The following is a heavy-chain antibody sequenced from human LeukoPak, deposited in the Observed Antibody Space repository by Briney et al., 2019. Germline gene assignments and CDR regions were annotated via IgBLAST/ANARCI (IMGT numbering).Heavy chain of an antibody. CDR2: ISSSSSTI. CDR3: ARDSYSKTDY. Sequence: SGGSLRLSCAASGFTFSTYSMTWVRQAPGKGLEWVSYISSSSSTIYYGGSVKGRFTVSRDNAKNSLYLQMNSLRAEDTAVYFCARDSYSKTDYWGQGTLVTVSS. CDR1: GFTFSTYS. J-gene: IGHJ4*02. D-gene: IGHD4-11*01. V-gene: IGHV3-48*01.